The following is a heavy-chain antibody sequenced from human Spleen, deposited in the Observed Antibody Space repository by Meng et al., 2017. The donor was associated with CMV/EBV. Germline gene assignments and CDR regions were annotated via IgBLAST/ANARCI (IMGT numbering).Heavy chain of an antibody. Sequence: GSLRLSCTVSGGSISNHYWSWIRQPPGQGLEWIGDIYYSGSTNYNPSLKSRVKISLDTSKNQFSLKVTSLTAADTAAYYCARGSVFGVPNDWFDPWGQGTLVTVPQ. V-gene: IGHV4-59*11. CDR2: IYYSGST. D-gene: IGHD3-3*01. J-gene: IGHJ5*02. CDR1: GGSISNHY. CDR3: ARGSVFGVPNDWFDP.